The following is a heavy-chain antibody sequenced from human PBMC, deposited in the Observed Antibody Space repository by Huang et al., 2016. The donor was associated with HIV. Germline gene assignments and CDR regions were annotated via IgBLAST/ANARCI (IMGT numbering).Heavy chain of an antibody. CDR3: ARYCPLQYRDLWTGFSYYFDF. Sequence: QLHLQESGPGLVKPSETLSLICTVSGGSISNNDYYWGWIRQSPGKGLEWIGSVYDSGTTSYNPSLKSRVTISMDMSKNEFSLRLRSLSAADSAIYYCARYCPLQYRDLWTGFSYYFDFWGQGSPVTVSS. J-gene: IGHJ4*02. CDR1: GGSISNNDYY. V-gene: IGHV4-39*01. D-gene: IGHD3-3*01. CDR2: VYDSGTT.